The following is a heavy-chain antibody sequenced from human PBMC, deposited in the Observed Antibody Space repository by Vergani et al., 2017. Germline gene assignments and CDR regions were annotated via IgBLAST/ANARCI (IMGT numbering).Heavy chain of an antibody. D-gene: IGHD1-26*01. CDR2: IYTSGST. V-gene: IGHV4-39*01. J-gene: IGHJ4*02. Sequence: QLQLQESGPGLVKPSETLSLTCTVSGGSISSSSYYWGWIRQPPGKGLEWIGSIYTSGSTNYNPSLKSRVTISVDTSKNQFSLKLSSVTAADTAVYYCARARSGSYARTFDYWGQGTLVTVSS. CDR3: ARARSGSYARTFDY. CDR1: GGSISSSSYY.